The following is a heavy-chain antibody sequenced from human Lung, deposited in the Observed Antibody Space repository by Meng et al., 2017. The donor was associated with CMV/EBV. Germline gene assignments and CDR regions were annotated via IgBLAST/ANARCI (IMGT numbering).Heavy chain of an antibody. CDR1: GYRFSGFY. CDR2: VNPISDDT. J-gene: IGHJ4*01. D-gene: IGHD6-19*01. Sequence: VQLVQSGAEVKRPGASVKISCQASGYRFSGFYLTWARQAPGHGLEWLGRVNPISDDTHLAQKFEGRITVTRGATINTAFMELTRLRPDDTAVYYCAKSSDNGWSSWGPGTLVTVSS. CDR3: AKSSDNGWSS. V-gene: IGHV1-2*06.